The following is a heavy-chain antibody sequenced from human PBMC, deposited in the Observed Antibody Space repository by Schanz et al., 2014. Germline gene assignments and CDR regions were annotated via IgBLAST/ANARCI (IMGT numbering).Heavy chain of an antibody. V-gene: IGHV1-8*02. CDR1: GYTFTSDS. CDR3: ARGRGCAGDSGYTWFDL. D-gene: IGHD2-21*02. Sequence: QVQLVQSGAEVKKPGASVKVSCKASGYTFTSDSMHWVRQAPGQGLEWMGWMNPDSGNTGYAQKFQGRVTMTRNTSISATYMELSSLRSEDTDVYYYARGRGCAGDSGYTWFDLWGQGTLVTVAS. J-gene: IGHJ5*02. CDR2: MNPDSGNT.